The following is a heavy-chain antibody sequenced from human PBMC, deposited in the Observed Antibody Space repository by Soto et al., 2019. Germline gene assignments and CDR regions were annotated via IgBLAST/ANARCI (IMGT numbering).Heavy chain of an antibody. Sequence: GSLRLSCAASGFTFSSYSMNWVRQAPGKGLEWVSYISSSSSTIYYADSVKGRFTISRDNAKNSLYLQMNSLRDEDTAVYYCARHADCGGDCSSGPYCCDCCGQRTLVTVSS. CDR1: GFTFSSYS. CDR3: ARHADCGGDCSSGPYCCDC. V-gene: IGHV3-48*02. D-gene: IGHD2-21*02. CDR2: ISSSSSTI. J-gene: IGHJ4*02.